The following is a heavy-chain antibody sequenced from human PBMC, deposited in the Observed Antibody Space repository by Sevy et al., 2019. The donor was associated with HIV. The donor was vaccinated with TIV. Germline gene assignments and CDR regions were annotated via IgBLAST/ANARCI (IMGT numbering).Heavy chain of an antibody. J-gene: IGHJ6*02. Sequence: SETLSLTCTVSGGSISSSSYYWDWIRQPPGKGLEWIGSIYYSGSTYYNPSLKSRVTISVDTSKNQFSLKLSSVTAADTAVYYCARRREVATRGSTAYYYYYYGMDVWGQGTTVTVSS. V-gene: IGHV4-39*01. D-gene: IGHD5-12*01. CDR1: GGSISSSSYY. CDR3: ARRREVATRGSTAYYYYYYGMDV. CDR2: IYYSGST.